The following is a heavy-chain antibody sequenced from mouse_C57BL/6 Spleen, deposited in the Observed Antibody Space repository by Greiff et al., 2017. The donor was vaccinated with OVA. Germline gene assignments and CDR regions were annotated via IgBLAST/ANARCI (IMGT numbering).Heavy chain of an antibody. V-gene: IGHV1-18*01. CDR1: GYTFTDYN. CDR2: INPNNGGT. Sequence: EVQLQQSGPELVKPGASVKLPCKASGYTFTDYNMDWVKQSHGKSLEWIGAINPNNGGTIYNQKFKGKATLTVEKSSSTVYMELRSLTSEDTAVYYCARYGDCDGAGFAYWGQGTLVTVSA. J-gene: IGHJ3*01. D-gene: IGHD2-13*01. CDR3: ARYGDCDGAGFAY.